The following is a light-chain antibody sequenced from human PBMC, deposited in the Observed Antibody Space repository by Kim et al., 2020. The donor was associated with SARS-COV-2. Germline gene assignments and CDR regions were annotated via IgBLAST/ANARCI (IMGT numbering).Light chain of an antibody. Sequence: DIQMTQSPSSLSASVGDRVTITCRASQSISSYLNWYQQKPGKAPKLLIYAASSLQSGVPSRFSGSGSGTDCTLTISSLQPEDFATYYCQQSYSTPPRFGQGAKVDIK. V-gene: IGKV1-39*01. CDR1: QSISSY. CDR2: AAS. CDR3: QQSYSTPPR. J-gene: IGKJ1*01.